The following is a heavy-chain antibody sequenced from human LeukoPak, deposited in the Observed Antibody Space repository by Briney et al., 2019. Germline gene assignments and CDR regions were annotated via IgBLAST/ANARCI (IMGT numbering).Heavy chain of an antibody. V-gene: IGHV3-23*01. J-gene: IGHJ2*01. CDR1: GFTFSSYA. Sequence: SGGSLRLSCAASGFTFSSYAMSWVRQAPGKGLEWVSGISGSGGSTYYADSVKGRFTISRDNSKNTLYLQMNSLRAEDTAVYYCAKTYYHDSSGYYYWYFDLWGRGTLVTVSS. CDR3: AKTYYHDSSGYYYWYFDL. CDR2: ISGSGGST. D-gene: IGHD3-22*01.